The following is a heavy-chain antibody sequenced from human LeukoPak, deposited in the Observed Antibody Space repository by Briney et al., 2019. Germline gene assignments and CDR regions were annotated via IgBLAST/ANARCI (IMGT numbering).Heavy chain of an antibody. J-gene: IGHJ3*02. CDR1: GGSIISDNHF. CDR3: AREVNRPTDADAFDI. V-gene: IGHV4-31*03. CDR2: IHHSGRA. Sequence: SQTLSLTCTVSGGSIISDNHFWSWIRQHPGKDLEWLGYIHHSGRAFYSPSLESRLTISLDTSKNQFSLKLNSVIGADTAVYYCAREVNRPTDADAFDIWGQGTMVTVSS. D-gene: IGHD1-26*01.